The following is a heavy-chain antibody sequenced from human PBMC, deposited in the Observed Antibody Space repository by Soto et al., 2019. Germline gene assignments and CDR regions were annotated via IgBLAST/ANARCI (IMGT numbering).Heavy chain of an antibody. V-gene: IGHV3-15*07. D-gene: IGHD3-22*01. CDR2: IKSKTDGGTT. J-gene: IGHJ5*02. CDR3: TTHLNYYDSSGYYYLNWFDP. CDR1: GFTFSNAW. Sequence: EVQLVESGGGLVKPGGSLRLSCAASGFTFSNAWMNWVRQAPGKGLEWVGRIKSKTDGGTTDYAAPVKGRFTISRDDSKXTXYXXMNSLKTEDTAVYYCTTHLNYYDSSGYYYLNWFDPWGQGTLVTVSS.